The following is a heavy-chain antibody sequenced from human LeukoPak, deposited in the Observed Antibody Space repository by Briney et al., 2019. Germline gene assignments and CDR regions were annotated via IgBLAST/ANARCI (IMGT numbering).Heavy chain of an antibody. D-gene: IGHD3-16*01. CDR1: GFTFSSYA. CDR3: ARDQGKGKLRITSLMDV. J-gene: IGHJ6*04. Sequence: PGRSLRLSCAASGFTFSSYAMHWVRQAPGKGLEWVAVISYDGSNKYYADSVKGRFTISRDNSKNTLYLQMNSLRAEDTAVYYCARDQGKGKLRITSLMDVWGKGTTVTVSS. CDR2: ISYDGSNK. V-gene: IGHV3-30*04.